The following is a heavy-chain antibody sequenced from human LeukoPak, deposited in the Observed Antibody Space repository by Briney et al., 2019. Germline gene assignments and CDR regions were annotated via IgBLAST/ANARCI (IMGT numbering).Heavy chain of an antibody. V-gene: IGHV3-49*04. J-gene: IGHJ6*04. CDR3: TRGRASYDILTGYSYYYYGMDV. CDR2: IRSKAYGGTT. CDR1: GFTFGDYA. Sequence: GGSLRLSCTASGFTFGDYAMSWVRQAPGKGLEWVGFIRSKAYGGTTEYAASVKGRFTISRDDSKSIAYLQMNSLKTEDTAVYYCTRGRASYDILTGYSYYYYGMDVWGKGTTVTVSS. D-gene: IGHD3-9*01.